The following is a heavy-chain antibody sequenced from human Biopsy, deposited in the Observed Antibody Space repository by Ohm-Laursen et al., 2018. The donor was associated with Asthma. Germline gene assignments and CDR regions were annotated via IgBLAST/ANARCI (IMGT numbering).Heavy chain of an antibody. D-gene: IGHD5-18*01. CDR1: GFTVSRDH. Sequence: SLRLSCAAPGFTVSRDHMFWVRQAPGKGLEWVSVIYSGGTSDTADSVRGRFTISRDNSENTLYLQMNSLRGEDTAVYYCARDRHGVDSAMGPGDYWGQRTLVSVSS. CDR3: ARDRHGVDSAMGPGDY. CDR2: IYSGGTS. J-gene: IGHJ4*02. V-gene: IGHV3-53*01.